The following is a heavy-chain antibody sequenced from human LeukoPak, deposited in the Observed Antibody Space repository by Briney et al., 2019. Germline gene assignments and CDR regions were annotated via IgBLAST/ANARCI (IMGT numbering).Heavy chain of an antibody. CDR3: ARVRVGAYDFDY. CDR1: GFTFGRFD. J-gene: IGHJ4*02. D-gene: IGHD3-10*01. Sequence: PGGSLRLSCATSGFTFGRFDMNWVRQAPGKGLEWVANIKQDGSEKYYVDSVKGRFTISRDNAKNSLYLQMNSLRAEDTAVYYCARVRVGAYDFDYWGQGTLVTVSS. V-gene: IGHV3-7*01. CDR2: IKQDGSEK.